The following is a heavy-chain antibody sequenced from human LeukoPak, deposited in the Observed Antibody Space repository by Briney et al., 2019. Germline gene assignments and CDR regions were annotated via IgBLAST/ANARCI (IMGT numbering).Heavy chain of an antibody. D-gene: IGHD1-26*01. CDR3: ARDGWLGGSYSIDY. Sequence: PGGSLRLSCGTSGFTFSSYTMNWVRQAPGKGLEWVSSITSTSGNIYYADSVKGRFTISRDNAENSLYLQMNSLRTEDTAVYYCARDGWLGGSYSIDYWGQGTLVTVSS. CDR1: GFTFSSYT. CDR2: ITSTSGNI. J-gene: IGHJ4*02. V-gene: IGHV3-21*01.